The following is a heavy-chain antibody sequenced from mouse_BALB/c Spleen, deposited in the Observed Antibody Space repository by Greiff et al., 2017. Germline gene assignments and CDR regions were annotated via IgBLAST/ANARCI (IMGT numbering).Heavy chain of an antibody. CDR1: GFTFSSYA. D-gene: IGHD2-1*01. CDR2: ISSGGSYT. J-gene: IGHJ4*01. V-gene: IGHV5-9-4*01. CDR3: ARYGNYAMDY. Sequence: EVMLVESGGGLVKPGGSLKLSCAASGFTFSSYAMSWVRQSPEKRLEWVAEISSGGSYTYYPDTVTGRFTISRDNAKNTLYLEMSSLRSEDTAMYYCARYGNYAMDYWGQGTSVTVSS.